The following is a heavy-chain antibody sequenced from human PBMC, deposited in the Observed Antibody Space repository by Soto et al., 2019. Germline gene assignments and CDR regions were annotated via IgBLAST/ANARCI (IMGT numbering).Heavy chain of an antibody. J-gene: IGHJ4*02. CDR1: GYNFTTFW. CDR2: IYPGDSET. Sequence: GESLKISCKGSGYNFTTFWIGWVRQVPGKGLEWMGIIYPGDSETKYSPDFEGQVTISADRSTNTAYLQWRSLRASDTAMYYCARLGFPGAIYFDSWGLGPLVTVYS. V-gene: IGHV5-51*01. CDR3: ARLGFPGAIYFDS.